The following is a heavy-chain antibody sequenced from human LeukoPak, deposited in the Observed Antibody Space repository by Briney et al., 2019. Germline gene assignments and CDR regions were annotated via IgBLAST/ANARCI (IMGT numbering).Heavy chain of an antibody. V-gene: IGHV3-23*01. Sequence: GGSLSLSCAASEFTFSTYAMNWVRQAPGKGLEWVSAISGSGGSTYYADSVKGRFTISRDNSKSTLYLQMNSLRAEDTAVYYCAKDRSPYCSGGSCYLNWFDPWGQGTLVTVSS. CDR3: AKDRSPYCSGGSCYLNWFDP. D-gene: IGHD2-15*01. J-gene: IGHJ5*02. CDR1: EFTFSTYA. CDR2: ISGSGGST.